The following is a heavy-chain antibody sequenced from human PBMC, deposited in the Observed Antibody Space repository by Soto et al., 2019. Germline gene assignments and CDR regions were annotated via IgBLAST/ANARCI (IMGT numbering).Heavy chain of an antibody. CDR3: ARVFAGNWNDDPSGGAFDI. CDR1: GYTFTSYY. Sequence: GGPVKVSCKASGYTFTSYYMHWVRQAPGQGLEWMGIINPSGGSTSYAQKFQGRVNMTRDTSTSPVYMELSSLSSEDTAVYYCARVFAGNWNDDPSGGAFDIWGQGTKVTVSS. D-gene: IGHD1-1*01. CDR2: INPSGGST. J-gene: IGHJ3*02. V-gene: IGHV1-46*03.